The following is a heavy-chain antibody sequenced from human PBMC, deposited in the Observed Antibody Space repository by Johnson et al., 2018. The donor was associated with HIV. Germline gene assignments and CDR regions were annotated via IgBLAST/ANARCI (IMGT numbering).Heavy chain of an antibody. J-gene: IGHJ3*02. CDR1: GFSFSDYY. CDR3: ARSRFLEWIDI. CDR2: ISSRSSTR. D-gene: IGHD3-3*01. Sequence: QVQLVESGGGLVKPGGSLRLSCAASGFSFSDYYMSWIRQAPGKGLQWVSYISSRSSTRDHADSVKGRFTISRDNSKNTLYLQMNSLTAEDTAVYYCARSRFLEWIDIWGQGTVVTVSA. V-gene: IGHV3-11*04.